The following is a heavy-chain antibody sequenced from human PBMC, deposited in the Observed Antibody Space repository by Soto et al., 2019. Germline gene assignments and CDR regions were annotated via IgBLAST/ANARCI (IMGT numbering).Heavy chain of an antibody. V-gene: IGHV4-30-2*01. CDR2: IYHSGSP. Sequence: QLQLQESGSGLVKPSQTLSLTCAVSGGSISSGGYSWSWIRQPPGKGLEWIGYIYHSGSPYYNPSLKCRVTISVDRSKTQFSLKLSSVPAAVTAVSYCASVPSPWGQGTLVTVSS. CDR1: GGSISSGGYS. J-gene: IGHJ5*02. CDR3: ASVPSP.